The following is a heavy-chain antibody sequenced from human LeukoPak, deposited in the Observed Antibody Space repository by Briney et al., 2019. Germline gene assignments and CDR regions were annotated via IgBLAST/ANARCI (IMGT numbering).Heavy chain of an antibody. CDR1: GGTFSSYA. CDR2: IIPIFGTA. D-gene: IGHD5-18*01. Sequence: SVKVSCKASGGTFSSYAMSWVRQAPGQGLEWMGGIIPIFGTANYAQKFQGRVTITADESTSTAYMELSSLRSEDTAVYYCARGEGIQLSGGIDYWGQGTLVTVSS. V-gene: IGHV1-69*13. CDR3: ARGEGIQLSGGIDY. J-gene: IGHJ4*02.